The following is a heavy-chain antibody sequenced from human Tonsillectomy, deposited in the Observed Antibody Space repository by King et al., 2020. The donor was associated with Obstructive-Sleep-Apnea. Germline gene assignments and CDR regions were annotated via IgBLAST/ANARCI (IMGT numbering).Heavy chain of an antibody. V-gene: IGHV3-30*18. CDR2: ISYDGSNK. J-gene: IGHJ4*02. Sequence: VQLVESGGGVVQPGRSLRLSCAGSGFTFNSYGIHWVRQAPGKGLEWVAVISYDGSNKYYADSVKGRFTISRDNSKNTLYLQMNSLRAEDTAVYYCAKDQYYYDSSSYSYYFDYWGQGTLVTVSS. D-gene: IGHD3-22*01. CDR1: GFTFNSYG. CDR3: AKDQYYYDSSSYSYYFDY.